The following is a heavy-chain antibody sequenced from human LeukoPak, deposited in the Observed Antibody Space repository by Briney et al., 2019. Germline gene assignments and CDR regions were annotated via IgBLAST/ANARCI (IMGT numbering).Heavy chain of an antibody. CDR1: GGTFSSYA. V-gene: IGHV1-69*13. Sequence: SVKVSCKASGGTFSSYAISWVRQAPGQGLEWMGGIIPIFGTANYAQKFQGRVTITADESTSTAYMELSSLRSEDTAVYYCARVGGLGEIDGSYYFDYWGQGTLVTVSS. CDR3: ARVGGLGEIDGSYYFDY. D-gene: IGHD5-24*01. J-gene: IGHJ4*02. CDR2: IIPIFGTA.